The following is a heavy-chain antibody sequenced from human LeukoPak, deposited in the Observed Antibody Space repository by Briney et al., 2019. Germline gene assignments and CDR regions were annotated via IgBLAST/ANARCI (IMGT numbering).Heavy chain of an antibody. J-gene: IGHJ4*02. D-gene: IGHD3-10*01. Sequence: ASVKVSCKVSGYTLTELSMHWVRQAPGKGLEWMGGFDPEDGETFYAQKFQGRVTMTEDTSTDTAYMELSNLRSEDTAVYYCATDNKGYYLEPFDYWGQGTLVTVSS. CDR3: ATDNKGYYLEPFDY. CDR1: GYTLTELS. CDR2: FDPEDGET. V-gene: IGHV1-24*01.